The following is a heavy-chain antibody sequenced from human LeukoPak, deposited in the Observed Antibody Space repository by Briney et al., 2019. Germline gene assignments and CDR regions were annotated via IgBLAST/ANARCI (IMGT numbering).Heavy chain of an antibody. CDR3: ARGSSWYGELAY. D-gene: IGHD6-13*01. CDR1: GFTFSSYA. CDR2: ISSSSSYI. V-gene: IGHV3-21*01. J-gene: IGHJ4*02. Sequence: PGGSLRLSCAASGFTFSSYAMSWVRQAPGKGLEWVSSISSSSSYIYYADSVKGRFTISRDNAKNSLYLQMNSLSAEDTAVYYCARGSSWYGELAYWGQGTLVTVSS.